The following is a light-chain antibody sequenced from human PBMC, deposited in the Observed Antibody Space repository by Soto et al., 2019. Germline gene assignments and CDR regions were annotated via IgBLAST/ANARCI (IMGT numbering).Light chain of an antibody. Sequence: EIVLTQSPATLSLSPGERATLSCRASESVSPNLAWYQQKAAQAPRLLIYGASPRATGIPARFSDSGCGPDLALTIISLGSEDPTAYFLHMYGNSPITVGQGTRLEIK. CDR2: GAS. CDR1: ESVSPN. V-gene: IGKV3-15*01. CDR3: HMYGNSPIT. J-gene: IGKJ5*01.